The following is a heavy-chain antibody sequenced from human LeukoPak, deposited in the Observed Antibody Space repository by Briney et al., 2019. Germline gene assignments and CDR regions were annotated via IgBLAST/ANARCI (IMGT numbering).Heavy chain of an antibody. CDR3: AMGPYYYDSSGYYY. Sequence: GGSLRLSCAASGFTFSSYWMHWVRQAPGKGLVWVSRIDSDGSSTSYADSVKGRFTISRDNAKNTLYLQMNSLRAEDTAVYYCAMGPYYYDSSGYYYWGQGTLVTVSS. J-gene: IGHJ4*02. V-gene: IGHV3-74*01. CDR1: GFTFSSYW. D-gene: IGHD3-22*01. CDR2: IDSDGSST.